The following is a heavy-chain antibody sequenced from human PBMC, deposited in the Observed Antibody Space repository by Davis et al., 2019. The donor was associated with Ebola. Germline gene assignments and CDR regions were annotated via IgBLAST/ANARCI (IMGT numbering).Heavy chain of an antibody. D-gene: IGHD2-15*01. CDR2: IKQDGSEK. Sequence: GESLKISCAASGFTFSSYWMSWVRQAPGKGLEWVANIKQDGSEKYYVDSVKGRFTISRDNAKNSLYLQMNSLRAEDTAVYYCARALDIVVVVAAWWYFDLWGRGTLVTVSS. CDR1: GFTFSSYW. J-gene: IGHJ2*01. CDR3: ARALDIVVVVAAWWYFDL. V-gene: IGHV3-7*03.